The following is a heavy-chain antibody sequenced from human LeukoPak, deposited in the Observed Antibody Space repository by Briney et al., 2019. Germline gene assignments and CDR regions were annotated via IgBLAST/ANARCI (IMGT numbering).Heavy chain of an antibody. Sequence: PSETLSLTCTVSGGSISSYYWSWIRQPPGKGLEWIGYIYYSGSTNYNPSLKSRVTISVDTSKNQFSLKLSSVTAADTAVYYCARDRYDILTGYYTLDYWGQGTLVTVSS. CDR3: ARDRYDILTGYYTLDY. J-gene: IGHJ4*02. V-gene: IGHV4-59*01. CDR2: IYYSGST. CDR1: GGSISSYY. D-gene: IGHD3-9*01.